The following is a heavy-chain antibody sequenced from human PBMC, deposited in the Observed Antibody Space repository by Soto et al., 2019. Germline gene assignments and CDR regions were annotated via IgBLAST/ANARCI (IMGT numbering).Heavy chain of an antibody. V-gene: IGHV1-69*13. D-gene: IGHD1-7*01. Sequence: SVKVSCKATGCTFRSYAISWVRQAPGQGLEWMGGIIPIFGTANYPQKLQGRVTITEAEYTSTAYMGLSSLGFEDRAVYYCARDFSEMATILANSHNGFDPWGQGTLVTVYS. J-gene: IGHJ5*02. CDR2: IIPIFGTA. CDR1: GCTFRSYA. CDR3: ARDFSEMATILANSHNGFDP.